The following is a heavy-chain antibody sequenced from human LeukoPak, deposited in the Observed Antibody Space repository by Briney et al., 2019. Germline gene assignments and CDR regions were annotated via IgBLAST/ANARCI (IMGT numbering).Heavy chain of an antibody. J-gene: IGHJ4*02. V-gene: IGHV3-7*01. CDR1: GFTFSSYW. Sequence: GGSLRLSCAASGFTFSSYWMSWVRQAPGKGLEWVANIKQDGSEKYYVDSVRGRFTISRDNARNSLYLQMNSLRAEDTAVYYCARDWVRSSCTDWGQGTLVTVSS. CDR2: IKQDGSEK. D-gene: IGHD6-13*01. CDR3: ARDWVRSSCTD.